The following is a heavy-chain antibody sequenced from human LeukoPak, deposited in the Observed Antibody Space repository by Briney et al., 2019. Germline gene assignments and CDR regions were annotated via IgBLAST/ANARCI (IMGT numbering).Heavy chain of an antibody. J-gene: IGHJ6*03. CDR3: YYMDV. Sequence: SETLSLTCTVSSGSISSNSYYWSWIRQPAGKGLEWIGRISSSGSTNHNPSLKSRVTMSVDTSKNQFSLKLSSVTAADTAVYYYYYMDVWGKGTTVTVSS. V-gene: IGHV4-61*02. CDR2: ISSSGST. CDR1: SGSISSNSYY.